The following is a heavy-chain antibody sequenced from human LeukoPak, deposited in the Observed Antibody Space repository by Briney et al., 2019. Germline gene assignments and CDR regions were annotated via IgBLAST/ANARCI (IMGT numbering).Heavy chain of an antibody. CDR1: GGSISSYY. V-gene: IGHV4-59*01. CDR3: ARAGIAVADPDFDY. D-gene: IGHD6-19*01. J-gene: IGHJ4*02. CDR2: VYYSGST. Sequence: SETLSLTCTVSGGSISSYYWSWIRQPPGKGLEWIGYVYYSGSTNYNPSLKSRVTISVDTSKNQFSLKLSSVTAADTAVYYCARAGIAVADPDFDYWGQGTLVTVSS.